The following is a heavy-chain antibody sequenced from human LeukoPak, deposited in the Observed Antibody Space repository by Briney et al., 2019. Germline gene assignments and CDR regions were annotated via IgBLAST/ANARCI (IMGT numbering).Heavy chain of an antibody. Sequence: SETLSLTCAVYGGSFSPYYWSWIRQPPGKGLEWIGEINHSGSANYNPSLKSRVTISVDTSKNQFSLRLSSVTAADTAVYYCARGGFYCGGDCYVDYWGQGTLVTVSS. D-gene: IGHD2-21*02. CDR2: INHSGSA. CDR1: GGSFSPYY. J-gene: IGHJ4*02. CDR3: ARGGFYCGGDCYVDY. V-gene: IGHV4-34*01.